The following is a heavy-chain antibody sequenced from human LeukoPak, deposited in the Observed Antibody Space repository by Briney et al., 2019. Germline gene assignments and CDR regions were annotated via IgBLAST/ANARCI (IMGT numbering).Heavy chain of an antibody. J-gene: IGHJ6*02. CDR1: GYTFTVYY. V-gene: IGHV1-2*04. D-gene: IGHD2-2*01. CDR2: INPNSGGT. CDR3: ARERQVVPAAMVDYYYGMDV. Sequence: GASVNVSCKASGYTFTVYYMHWVRQAPGQGLERMGWINPNSGGTNYAQKFQGWVTMTRDTSISTAYMELSRLRSDDTAVYYCARERQVVPAAMVDYYYGMDVWGQGTTVTVSS.